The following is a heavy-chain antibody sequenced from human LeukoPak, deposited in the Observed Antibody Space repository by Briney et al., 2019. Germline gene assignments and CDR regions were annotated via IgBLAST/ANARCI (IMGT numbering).Heavy chain of an antibody. CDR1: GYSFTSYW. V-gene: IGHV5-51*01. CDR3: ARLRYCSSTSCYAFWFDP. CDR2: IYPGDSDT. Sequence: GESLKISCKGSGYSFTSYWIGWVRQMPGKGPEWMGIIYPGDSDTRYSPPFQGQVTISADKSISTAYLQWSSLKASDTAMYYCARLRYCSSTSCYAFWFDPWGQGTLVTVSS. J-gene: IGHJ5*02. D-gene: IGHD2-2*01.